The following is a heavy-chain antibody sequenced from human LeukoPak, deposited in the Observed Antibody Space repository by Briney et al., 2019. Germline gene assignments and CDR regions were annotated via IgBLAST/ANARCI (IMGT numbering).Heavy chain of an antibody. J-gene: IGHJ4*02. CDR3: ARHLGSGWYFDY. CDR2: IYYSGST. CDR1: GGSISSYY. D-gene: IGHD6-19*01. V-gene: IGHV4-59*05. Sequence: SETLSLTCTVSGGSISSYYWSWIRQPPGKGLEWIGSIYYSGSTYYNPSLKSRVTISVDTSKNQFSLKLSSVTAADTAVYYCARHLGSGWYFDYWGQGTLVTVSS.